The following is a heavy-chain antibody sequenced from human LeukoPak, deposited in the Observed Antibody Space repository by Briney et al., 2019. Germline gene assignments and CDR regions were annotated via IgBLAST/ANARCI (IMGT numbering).Heavy chain of an antibody. CDR3: ATDLGYCSGGSCH. CDR2: INPNSGGT. Sequence: GASVKVSCKASGYTFTGYYMHWVRQAPGQGLEWMGWINPNSGGTNYAQKFQGRVTMTRDTSISTAYMELSRLRSDDTAVYYCATDLGYCSGGSCHWGQGTLVTVSS. CDR1: GYTFTGYY. D-gene: IGHD2-15*01. V-gene: IGHV1-2*02. J-gene: IGHJ4*02.